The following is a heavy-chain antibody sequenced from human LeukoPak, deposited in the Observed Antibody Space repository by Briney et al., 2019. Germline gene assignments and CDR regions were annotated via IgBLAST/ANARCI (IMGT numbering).Heavy chain of an antibody. CDR3: ARRGELRYFDWPKRSYMDA. J-gene: IGHJ6*03. Sequence: PSETLSLTCTVSGGSISSYYWSWIRQPPGKGLEWIGYIYYSGSTNYNPSLKSRVTISVDTSKNQFSLKLSSVTAADTAVYYCARRGELRYFDWPKRSYMDAWGKGTTVTISS. D-gene: IGHD3-9*01. V-gene: IGHV4-59*12. CDR1: GGSISSYY. CDR2: IYYSGST.